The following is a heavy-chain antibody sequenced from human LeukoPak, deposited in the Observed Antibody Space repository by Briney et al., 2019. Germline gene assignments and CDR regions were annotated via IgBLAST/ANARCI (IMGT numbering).Heavy chain of an antibody. CDR2: FSVSDKTT. CDR1: GFTFSSYW. CDR3: AKDPSVYYGDYIIR. D-gene: IGHD4-17*01. V-gene: IGHV3-23*01. Sequence: PGGSLRLSCAASGFTFSSYWMSWARQAPGKGLEWVSGFSVSDKTTYYADSVKGRFTISRDNSKNTLYLQINSLRAEDTAVYYCAKDPSVYYGDYIIRWGQGTLVIVSS. J-gene: IGHJ4*02.